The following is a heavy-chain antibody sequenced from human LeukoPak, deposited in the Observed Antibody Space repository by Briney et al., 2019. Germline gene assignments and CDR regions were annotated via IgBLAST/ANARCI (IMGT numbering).Heavy chain of an antibody. V-gene: IGHV4-38-2*02. CDR2: IYHSGST. J-gene: IGHJ3*02. Sequence: SETLSLTCTVSAYSISSGYYWGWIRQPPGKGLEWIGSIYHSGSTYYNPSLKSRVTISVDPSKNQFSLKLSSVTAADTAVYYCVRPTYSGSLGGAFNIWGQGTMVTVSS. CDR3: VRPTYSGSLGGAFNI. D-gene: IGHD1-26*01. CDR1: AYSISSGYY.